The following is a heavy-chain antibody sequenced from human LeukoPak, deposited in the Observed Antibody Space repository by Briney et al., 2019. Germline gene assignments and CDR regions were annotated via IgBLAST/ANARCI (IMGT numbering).Heavy chain of an antibody. J-gene: IGHJ4*02. V-gene: IGHV3-33*01. D-gene: IGHD4-17*01. Sequence: GTSLRLSCAASGFTFSSYGMHWVRQAPGKGLEWVAVIWYDGSNKYYADSVKGRFTISRDNSKNTLYLQMNSLRAEDTAVYYCARGLGYGDYSLDYWGQGTLVTVSS. CDR2: IWYDGSNK. CDR3: ARGLGYGDYSLDY. CDR1: GFTFSSYG.